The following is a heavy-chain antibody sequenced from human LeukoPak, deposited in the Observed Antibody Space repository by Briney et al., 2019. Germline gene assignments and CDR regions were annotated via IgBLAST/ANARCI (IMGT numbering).Heavy chain of an antibody. J-gene: IGHJ4*02. CDR1: GYTFTSYG. D-gene: IGHD3-22*01. Sequence: ASVKVSCKASGYTFTSYGISWVRQAPGQGLEWMGGIIPIFGTANYAQKFQGRVTITADESTSTAYMELSSLRSEDTAVYYCARGATMIVASFDYWGQGTLVTVSS. CDR2: IIPIFGTA. CDR3: ARGATMIVASFDY. V-gene: IGHV1-69*13.